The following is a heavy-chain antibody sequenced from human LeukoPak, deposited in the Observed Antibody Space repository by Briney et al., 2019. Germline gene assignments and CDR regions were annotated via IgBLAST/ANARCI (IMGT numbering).Heavy chain of an antibody. D-gene: IGHD2-15*01. CDR2: IYYSGST. Sequence: SETLSLTCTVSGGSISSYYWSWIRQPPGKGLEWIGYIYYSGSTNYNPSLKSRVTISVDTSKNQFSLKLSSVTAADTAVYYSARECSGGSCYFDYWGQGTLVTVSS. CDR1: GGSISSYY. V-gene: IGHV4-59*01. CDR3: ARECSGGSCYFDY. J-gene: IGHJ4*02.